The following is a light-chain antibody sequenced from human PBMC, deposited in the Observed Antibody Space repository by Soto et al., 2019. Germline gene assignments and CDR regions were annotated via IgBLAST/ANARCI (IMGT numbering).Light chain of an antibody. J-gene: IGLJ1*01. V-gene: IGLV1-47*01. Sequence: QSVLTQPPSASGTPGQRVTISCSGSNSNVETNYVYWYQQLSGGAPKLIIYEVSKRPSGVPDRFSGSKSGSTASLTVSGLQTEDEADYYCNSYVAGSNVFGTGTKVTVL. CDR3: NSYVAGSNV. CDR2: EVS. CDR1: NSNVETNY.